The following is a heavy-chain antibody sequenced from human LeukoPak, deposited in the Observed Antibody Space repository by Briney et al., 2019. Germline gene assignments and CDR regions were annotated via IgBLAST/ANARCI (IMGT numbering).Heavy chain of an antibody. V-gene: IGHV1-8*01. CDR1: GYTFTSYD. Sequence: GASVKVSCKASGYTFTSYDINWVRQATGQGLEWMGWMNPNSGNTGYAQKFQGRVTMTRNTSISTAYMELGSLRSEDTAVYYCARGKPKKQQLARAFDYWGQGTLVTVSS. CDR2: MNPNSGNT. CDR3: ARGKPKKQQLARAFDY. J-gene: IGHJ4*02. D-gene: IGHD6-13*01.